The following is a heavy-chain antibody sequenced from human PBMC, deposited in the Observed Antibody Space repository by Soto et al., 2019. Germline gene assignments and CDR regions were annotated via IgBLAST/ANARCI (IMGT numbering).Heavy chain of an antibody. CDR1: GFSLNTTKVA. CDR2: ISGSDYK. Sequence: SGPTLVNPTQTLTLTCSFSGFSLNTTKVAVGWIRQPPGKALEWLALISGSDYKRYSPSLKNRLSINKGPSKDQVVLTLTNMDPVDTATYFCARTVTATALLGELFDSWGPGTQVTVSS. D-gene: IGHD1-7*01. V-gene: IGHV2-5*01. J-gene: IGHJ4*01. CDR3: ARTVTATALLGELFDS.